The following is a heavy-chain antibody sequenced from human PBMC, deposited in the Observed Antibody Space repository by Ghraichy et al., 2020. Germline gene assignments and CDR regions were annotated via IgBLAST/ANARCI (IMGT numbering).Heavy chain of an antibody. D-gene: IGHD6-19*01. CDR2: ISAYNGNT. Sequence: ASVKVSCKASGYTFTSYGISWVRQAPGQGLEWMGWISAYNGNTNYAQKLQGRVTMTTDTSTSTAYMELRSLRSDDTAVYYCARARSGWYEALCYYWGQGTLVTVSS. V-gene: IGHV1-18*01. J-gene: IGHJ4*02. CDR1: GYTFTSYG. CDR3: ARARSGWYEALCYY.